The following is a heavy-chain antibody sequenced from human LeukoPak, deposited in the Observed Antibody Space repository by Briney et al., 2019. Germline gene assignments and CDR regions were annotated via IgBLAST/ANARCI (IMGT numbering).Heavy chain of an antibody. CDR2: INTNTGNP. CDR3: ARSGGVVASTSVFDP. V-gene: IGHV7-4-1*02. D-gene: IGHD3-16*01. J-gene: IGHJ5*02. CDR1: GGTFSSYA. Sequence: ASVKVSCKASGGTFSSYAISWVRQAPGQGLEWMGWINTNTGNPTYAQGFTGRFVFSLDTSVSTAYLQISSLKAEDTAVYYCARSGGVVASTSVFDPWGQGTLVTVSS.